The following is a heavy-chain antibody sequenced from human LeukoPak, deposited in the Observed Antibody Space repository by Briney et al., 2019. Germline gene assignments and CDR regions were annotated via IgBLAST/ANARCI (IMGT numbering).Heavy chain of an antibody. D-gene: IGHD6-19*01. Sequence: GGSVTLSCAASGFTFSNYGMHWVRQAPGKGLEWVAVIWYDGSNKHYADSVKGRLTISRDNSKSTVYLQMNGLRAEDTAVYYCAKAGSSGWSQFYMDVWGTGPTDIVSS. CDR3: AKAGSSGWSQFYMDV. J-gene: IGHJ6*03. V-gene: IGHV3-33*06. CDR2: IWYDGSNK. CDR1: GFTFSNYG.